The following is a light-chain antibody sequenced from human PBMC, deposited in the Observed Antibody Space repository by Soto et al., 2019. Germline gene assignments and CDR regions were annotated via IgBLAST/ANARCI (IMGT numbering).Light chain of an antibody. Sequence: DIQMTQSPATLSASVGDSVSINCRASQSISAWLAWYQQKPGKAPRLLIYKASTLEGEVPSRFSGSGSETEFTLTINSLQPDDSATYYCRQYHTYWWTFGQGTKVDIK. J-gene: IGKJ1*01. CDR1: QSISAW. CDR2: KAS. V-gene: IGKV1-5*03. CDR3: RQYHTYWWT.